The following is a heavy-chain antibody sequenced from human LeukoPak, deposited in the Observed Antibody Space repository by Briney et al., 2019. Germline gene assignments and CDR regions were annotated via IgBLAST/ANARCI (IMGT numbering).Heavy chain of an antibody. D-gene: IGHD4-11*01. Sequence: GASVKVSCKASGYTFTNNDIHWVRQATGQGLEWMGWMHPNSDDTGYAQKFQGRVTMTRNTSISTAYMELSSLRPEDTAVYYCARGLTTVNDGYWGQGTLVTVSS. J-gene: IGHJ4*02. CDR3: ARGLTTVNDGY. V-gene: IGHV1-8*01. CDR2: MHPNSDDT. CDR1: GYTFTNND.